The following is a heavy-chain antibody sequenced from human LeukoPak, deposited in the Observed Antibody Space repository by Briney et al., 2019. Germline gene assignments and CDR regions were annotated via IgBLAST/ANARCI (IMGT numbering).Heavy chain of an antibody. CDR2: MYYSGST. D-gene: IGHD3-22*01. J-gene: IGHJ5*02. CDR3: ARPYYYDSRIDP. Sequence: SETLSLTCTVSGGSISSGDYYWSWIRQPPGKGLEWFAYMYYSGSTYYNPSLKSRVTMSADASRNQLSLKLSSVTAADTAVYYCARPYYYDSRIDPWGQGILVTVSS. CDR1: GGSISSGDYY. V-gene: IGHV4-30-4*01.